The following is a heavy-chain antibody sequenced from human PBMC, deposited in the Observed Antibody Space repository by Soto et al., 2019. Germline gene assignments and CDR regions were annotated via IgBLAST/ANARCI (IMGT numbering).Heavy chain of an antibody. V-gene: IGHV1-69*12. CDR2: IIPVFGTA. J-gene: IGHJ6*02. CDR1: GGSLTNYG. D-gene: IGHD1-26*01. CDR3: ARGDATNLGVTHYYGMDV. Sequence: QVQLVQSGAEVKKPGSSVKVSCKASGGSLTNYGVSWVRQAPGQGLEWMGGIIPVFGTANYAQKFQGRVTIAADESKSTVFMDVLSLRSEDTAVYYCARGDATNLGVTHYYGMDVWGQGTTVTVSS.